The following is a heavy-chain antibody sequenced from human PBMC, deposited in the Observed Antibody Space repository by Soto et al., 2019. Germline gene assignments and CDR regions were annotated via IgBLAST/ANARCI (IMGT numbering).Heavy chain of an antibody. D-gene: IGHD6-6*01. Sequence: GGSLGLSCAASGFTFSSYWMSWVRQAPGKGLEWVANIKQDGSEKYYVDSAKGRFTISRDNAKNSLYLQMNSLRAEDTAVYYCARCLFEYSSSSRYGMDVWGQGTTVTVSS. V-gene: IGHV3-7*01. CDR2: IKQDGSEK. CDR3: ARCLFEYSSSSRYGMDV. J-gene: IGHJ6*02. CDR1: GFTFSSYW.